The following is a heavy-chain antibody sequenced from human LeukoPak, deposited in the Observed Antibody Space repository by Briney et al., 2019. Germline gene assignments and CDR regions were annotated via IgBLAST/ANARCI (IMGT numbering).Heavy chain of an antibody. V-gene: IGHV3-23*01. CDR3: AKTDYDILTGYYSYYYYYMDV. CDR1: GFTFSTYA. CDR2: ISGSRVYT. J-gene: IGHJ6*03. Sequence: GGSLRLSCAASGFTFSTYAMSWVRQAPGKGLEWVSTISGSRVYTYYADSVKGRLTISRDNSKNTLFLQMNSLRAEDTAVYYCAKTDYDILTGYYSYYYYYMDVWGKGTTVTVSS. D-gene: IGHD3-9*01.